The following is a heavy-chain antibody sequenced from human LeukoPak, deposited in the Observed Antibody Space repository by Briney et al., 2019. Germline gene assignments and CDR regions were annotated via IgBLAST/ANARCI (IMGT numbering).Heavy chain of an antibody. D-gene: IGHD2-2*01. CDR3: ARTPVVPAAIINWFDP. Sequence: PSETLSLTCSVSGDSINNYYWSWIRQPAGKGPEWVGRIYSSGTTNYNPSLESRVSMSVDTSKNQFSLKLSSVTAADTAVYYCARTPVVPAAIINWFDPWGQGTLVTVSS. V-gene: IGHV4-4*07. CDR1: GDSINNYY. J-gene: IGHJ5*02. CDR2: IYSSGTT.